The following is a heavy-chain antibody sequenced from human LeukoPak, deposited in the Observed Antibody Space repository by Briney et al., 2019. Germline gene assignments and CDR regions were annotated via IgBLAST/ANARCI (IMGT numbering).Heavy chain of an antibody. V-gene: IGHV4-4*07. Sequence: SETLSLTCAVSGGSISGYYWSWIRQPAGKGLEWMGRISGSGSTDYDPSLKSRITISVDTSKNQFSLKLNSVTAAATAVYYCAREGRSSTPGYWGQGTLVTVSS. D-gene: IGHD2-15*01. J-gene: IGHJ4*02. CDR1: GGSISGYY. CDR2: ISGSGST. CDR3: AREGRSSTPGY.